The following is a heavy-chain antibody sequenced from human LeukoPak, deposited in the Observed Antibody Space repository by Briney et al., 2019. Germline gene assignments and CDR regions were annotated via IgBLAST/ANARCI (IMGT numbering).Heavy chain of an antibody. Sequence: SETLSLTCAVSGYPISGAYYWGWIRQPPGKGLEWIGNIFHGGSTYYNPSLTSRVTISVDTSKNQFSLKLSSVTAADTAVYYCARVPIPTITIFGEVHYYYYYMDVWGKGTTVTVSS. CDR2: IFHGGST. J-gene: IGHJ6*03. D-gene: IGHD3-3*01. CDR3: ARVPIPTITIFGEVHYYYYYMDV. V-gene: IGHV4-38-2*01. CDR1: GYPISGAYY.